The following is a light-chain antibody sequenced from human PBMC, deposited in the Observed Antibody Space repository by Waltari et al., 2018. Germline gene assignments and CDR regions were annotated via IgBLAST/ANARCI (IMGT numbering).Light chain of an antibody. CDR1: QSISSQ. CDR2: TAI. J-gene: IGKJ5*01. V-gene: IGKV1-39*01. CDR3: QQSYSVPIT. Sequence: DIQMTQSPSSLSASVGDRVTITCRASQSISSQLNWYQQKSGRAPKLLISTAITLQSGVPSRLSGSGSGTDFTLTISSLQPEDFATYYCQQSYSVPITFGQGTRLEI.